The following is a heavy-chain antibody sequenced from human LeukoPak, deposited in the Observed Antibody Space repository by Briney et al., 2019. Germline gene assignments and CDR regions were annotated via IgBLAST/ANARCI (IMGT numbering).Heavy chain of an antibody. CDR2: INHSGST. V-gene: IGHV4-34*01. CDR1: GGSISSYY. CDR3: ARGHSPVTTKVSYFQH. D-gene: IGHD4-17*01. Sequence: SETLSLTCTVSGGSISSYYWSWIRQPPGKGLEWIGEINHSGSTNYNPSLKSRVTILVDTSKNQFSLKLSSVTAADTAAYYCARGHSPVTTKVSYFQHWGQGTLVTVSS. J-gene: IGHJ1*01.